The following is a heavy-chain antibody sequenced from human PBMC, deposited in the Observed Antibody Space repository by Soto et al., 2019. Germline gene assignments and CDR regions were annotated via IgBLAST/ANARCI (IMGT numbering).Heavy chain of an antibody. CDR1: GFIFSSFT. V-gene: IGHV3-21*01. D-gene: IGHD1-1*01. CDR3: VRGDDRVD. J-gene: IGHJ4*02. CDR2: ISKSSSLI. Sequence: EVQLVESGGGLVKPGGSLRLSCVGSGFIFSSFTMTWVRQAPGMGLQYLASISKSSSLIYYADSVRGRFIISRDNSKDSVFLQMYILRAEDTAMYYCVRGDDRVDWGQGTLVTVSS.